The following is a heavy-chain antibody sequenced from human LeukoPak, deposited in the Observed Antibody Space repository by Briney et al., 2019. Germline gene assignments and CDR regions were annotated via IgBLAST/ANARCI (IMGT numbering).Heavy chain of an antibody. CDR3: ARMRRITMIVVVIRDDAFDI. D-gene: IGHD3-22*01. CDR2: IYYSGST. Sequence: SETLSLTCTVSGGSISSYYWSWIRQPPGKGLEWIGYIYYSGSTNYNPSLKSRVTISVDTSKNQFSLKLRSVTAADTAVYYCARMRRITMIVVVIRDDAFDIWGQGTMVTVSS. CDR1: GGSISSYY. J-gene: IGHJ3*02. V-gene: IGHV4-59*12.